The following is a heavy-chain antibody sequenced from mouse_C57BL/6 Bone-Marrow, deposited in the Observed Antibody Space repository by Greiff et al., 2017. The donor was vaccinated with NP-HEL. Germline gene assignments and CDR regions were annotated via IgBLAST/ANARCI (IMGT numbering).Heavy chain of an antibody. CDR2: INYDGSST. CDR3: AREGGLRRLTYAMDY. J-gene: IGHJ4*01. D-gene: IGHD2-4*01. CDR1: GFTFSDYY. Sequence: EVQLVESEGGLVQPGSSMKLSCTASGFTFSDYYMAWVRQVPEKGLEWVANINYDGSSTYYLDSLKSRFIISRDNAKNILYLQMSSLKSEDTATYYCAREGGLRRLTYAMDYWGQGTSVTVSS. V-gene: IGHV5-16*01.